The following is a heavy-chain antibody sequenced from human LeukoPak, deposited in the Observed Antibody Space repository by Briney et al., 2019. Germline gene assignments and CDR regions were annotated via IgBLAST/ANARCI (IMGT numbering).Heavy chain of an antibody. CDR1: GGSISSSNYY. J-gene: IGHJ5*02. V-gene: IGHV4-39*01. CDR2: IYYSGST. Sequence: SETLSLTCTVSGGSISSSNYYWGWIRQPPGKGLEWIGSIYYSGSTYYNPSLKSRVTISVDTSKNQFSLKLSSVTAADTAVYYCARHSGSSTFWFDPWGQGTLVTVSS. CDR3: ARHSGSSTFWFDP. D-gene: IGHD1-26*01.